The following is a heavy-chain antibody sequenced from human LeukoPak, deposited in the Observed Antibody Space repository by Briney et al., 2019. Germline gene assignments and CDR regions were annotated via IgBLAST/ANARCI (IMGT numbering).Heavy chain of an antibody. Sequence: KPSETLSLTCTVSGGSISSSSYYWGWIRQPPGKGLEWIGSIYYSGSTYYNPSLKSRVTISVDTSKNQFSLKLSSVTAADTAVYYCASSYKSGLRFGSYPYWGQGTLVTVSS. CDR1: GGSISSSSYY. CDR3: ASSYKSGLRFGSYPY. V-gene: IGHV4-39*01. J-gene: IGHJ4*02. D-gene: IGHD1-26*01. CDR2: IYYSGST.